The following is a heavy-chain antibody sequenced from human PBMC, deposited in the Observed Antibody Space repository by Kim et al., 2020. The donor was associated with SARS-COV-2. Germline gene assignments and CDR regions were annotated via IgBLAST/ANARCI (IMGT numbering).Heavy chain of an antibody. CDR3: ARDDRPHLGRSTMVRGVRAYCMDV. CDR1: GGSISSYY. V-gene: IGHV4-59*01. J-gene: IGHJ6*02. CDR2: IYYSGST. D-gene: IGHD3-10*01. Sequence: ETLSLTCTVSGGSISSYYWSWIRQPPGKGLEWIGYIYYSGSTNYNPSLKSRVTIPVDTSKNQFSLKLSSVTAADTAVYYCARDDRPHLGRSTMVRGVRAYCMDVWGQGTTVTVSS.